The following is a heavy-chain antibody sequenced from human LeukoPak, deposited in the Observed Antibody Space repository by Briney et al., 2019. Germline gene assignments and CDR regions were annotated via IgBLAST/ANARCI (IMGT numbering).Heavy chain of an antibody. CDR2: IQRDGSYE. CDR1: GFSFRSYG. J-gene: IGHJ3*02. CDR3: ARGRDAFDI. V-gene: IGHV3-30*02. Sequence: GGSLRLSCAASGFSFRSYGMHWVRQAPGKGLEWVAFIQRDGSYEKYADSVKGRFAISRDTSKNTLYLQMNSLRVEDTAVYYCARGRDAFDIWGQGTMVTVSS.